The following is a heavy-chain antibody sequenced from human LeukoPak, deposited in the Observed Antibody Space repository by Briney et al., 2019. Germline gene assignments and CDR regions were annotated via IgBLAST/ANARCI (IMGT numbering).Heavy chain of an antibody. V-gene: IGHV3-20*04. J-gene: IGHJ4*02. CDR2: INWNGGST. Sequence: PGGSLRLSCAASGFTFDDYGMSWVRQAPGKGLEWVSGINWNGGSTGYADSVKGRFTISRDNAKNSLYLQMNSLRAEDTAVYYCAKAPTIFGDFDYWGQGTLVTVSS. CDR3: AKAPTIFGDFDY. CDR1: GFTFDDYG. D-gene: IGHD3-3*01.